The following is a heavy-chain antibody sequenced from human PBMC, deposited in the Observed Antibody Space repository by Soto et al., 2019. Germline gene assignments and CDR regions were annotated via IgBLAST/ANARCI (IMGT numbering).Heavy chain of an antibody. D-gene: IGHD2-21*02. V-gene: IGHV4-34*01. CDR3: ARDLWGYCGTDCYPLDV. CDR2: INHSGST. CDR1: GGSFSGYY. Sequence: PSATLSLTCAVYGGSFSGYYWTWIRQPPGTGLEWIGEINHSGSTVYNPSFKSRVTISVDTSKNQFSLKLNSVTAADTAVYYCARDLWGYCGTDCYPLDVWGQGTTVTVSS. J-gene: IGHJ6*02.